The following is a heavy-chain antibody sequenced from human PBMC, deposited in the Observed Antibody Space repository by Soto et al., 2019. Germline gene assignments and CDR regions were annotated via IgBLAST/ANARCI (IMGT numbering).Heavy chain of an antibody. V-gene: IGHV3-23*01. CDR3: AKVTSRESGYSYGKSDY. CDR1: GFTFSSYA. CDR2: INDVGYST. J-gene: IGHJ4*02. D-gene: IGHD5-18*01. Sequence: RLSCAASGFTFSSYAMNWVRQAPGKGLQWVSAINDVGYSTYYADSVKGRFTISRDNSKNTLYLQMSSLRAEDTAVYFCAKVTSRESGYSYGKSDYWGQGTPVTVSS.